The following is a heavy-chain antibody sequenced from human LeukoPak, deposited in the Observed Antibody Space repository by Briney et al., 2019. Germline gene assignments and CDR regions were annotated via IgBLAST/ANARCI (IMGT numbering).Heavy chain of an antibody. J-gene: IGHJ4*02. V-gene: IGHV4-59*01. CDR1: GGSISSYY. CDR2: IYYSGST. CDR3: AREDLTTHFDY. Sequence: PSETLSLTCTVSGGSISSYYWSWIRQPPGKGLEWIGYIYYSGSTNCNPSLKSRVTISVDTSKNQFSLKLSSVTAADTAVYYCAREDLTTHFDYWGQGTLVTVSS. D-gene: IGHD4/OR15-4a*01.